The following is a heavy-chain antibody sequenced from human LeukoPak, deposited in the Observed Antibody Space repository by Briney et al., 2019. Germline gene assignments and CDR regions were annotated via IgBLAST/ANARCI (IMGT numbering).Heavy chain of an antibody. Sequence: GGSLRLSCAASGFTFSSYGMHWVRQAPGKGLEWVAVISYDGSNKYYADSVKGRFTISRDNSKNMLYLQMNSLRAEDTAVYYCAKDGDYDGTLYYYYGMDVWGQGTTVTVSS. CDR1: GFTFSSYG. J-gene: IGHJ6*02. CDR2: ISYDGSNK. CDR3: AKDGDYDGTLYYYYGMDV. D-gene: IGHD4-17*01. V-gene: IGHV3-30*18.